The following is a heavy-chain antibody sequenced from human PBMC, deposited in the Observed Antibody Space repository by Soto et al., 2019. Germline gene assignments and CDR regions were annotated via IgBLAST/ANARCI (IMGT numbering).Heavy chain of an antibody. V-gene: IGHV1-69*12. D-gene: IGHD2-15*01. Sequence: QVQLVQSGAEVKKPGSSVKVSCKASGGTFSSYAISWVRQAPGQGLEWMGGIIPIFGTANYAQKFQGRVTITADESXSXPYMELSSLRSEDTAVYYCARHSCCSTPNYYYGMDVWGQGTTVTVSS. CDR1: GGTFSSYA. J-gene: IGHJ6*02. CDR2: IIPIFGTA. CDR3: ARHSCCSTPNYYYGMDV.